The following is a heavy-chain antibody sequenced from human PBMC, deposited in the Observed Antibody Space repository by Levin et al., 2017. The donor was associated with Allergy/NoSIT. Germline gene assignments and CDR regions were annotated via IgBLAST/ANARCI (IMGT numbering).Heavy chain of an antibody. CDR2: ISGSGGST. Sequence: GGSLRLSCAASGFTFSSYAMSWVRQAPGKGLEWVSAISGSGGSTYYADSVKGRFTISRDNSKNTLYLQMNSLRAEDTAVYYCAKVGSITMVQGVTDDYWGQGTLVTVSS. CDR1: GFTFSSYA. CDR3: AKVGSITMVQGVTDDY. J-gene: IGHJ4*02. D-gene: IGHD3-10*01. V-gene: IGHV3-23*01.